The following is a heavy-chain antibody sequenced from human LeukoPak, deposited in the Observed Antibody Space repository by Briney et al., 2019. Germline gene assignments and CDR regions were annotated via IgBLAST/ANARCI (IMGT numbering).Heavy chain of an antibody. Sequence: ASVKVSCKASGGTFSSYAISWVQQAPGQGLEWMGRIIPILGIANYAQKFQGRVTITADESTSTAYMELSSLRSEDTAVYYCARGYDSSGYSYHYWGQGTLVTVSS. CDR2: IIPILGIA. V-gene: IGHV1-69*04. D-gene: IGHD3-22*01. CDR3: ARGYDSSGYSYHY. CDR1: GGTFSSYA. J-gene: IGHJ4*02.